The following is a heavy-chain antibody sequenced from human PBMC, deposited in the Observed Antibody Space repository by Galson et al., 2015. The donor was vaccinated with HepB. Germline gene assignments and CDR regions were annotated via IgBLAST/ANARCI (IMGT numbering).Heavy chain of an antibody. D-gene: IGHD2-2*01. CDR2: ISYDGSNK. CDR3: ARGLRSRGCSSTSCPATLLSFDY. V-gene: IGHV3-30-3*01. CDR1: GFTFSSYA. Sequence: SLRLSCAASGFTFSSYAMHWVRQAPGKGLEWVAVISYDGSNKYYADSVKGRFTISRDNSKNTLYLQMNSLRAGDTAVYYCARGLRSRGCSSTSCPATLLSFDYWGQGTLVTVSS. J-gene: IGHJ4*02.